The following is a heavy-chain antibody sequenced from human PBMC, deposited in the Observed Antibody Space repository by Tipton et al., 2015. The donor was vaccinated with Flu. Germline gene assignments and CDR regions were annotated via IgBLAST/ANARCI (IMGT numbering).Heavy chain of an antibody. D-gene: IGHD6-19*01. CDR3: ARSVAVAAPGWFDP. CDR1: GGSISSYY. CDR2: IYYSGST. Sequence: TLSLTCTVSGGSISSYYGSWIRQPPGKGLEWIGYIYYSGSTNYNPSLKSRVTISVDTSKNQFSLKLSSVTAADTAVYYCARSVAVAAPGWFDPWGQGTLVTVSS. J-gene: IGHJ5*02. V-gene: IGHV4-59*01.